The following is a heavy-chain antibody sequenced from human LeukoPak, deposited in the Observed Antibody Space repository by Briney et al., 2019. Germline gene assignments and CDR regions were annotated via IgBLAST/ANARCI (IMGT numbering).Heavy chain of an antibody. Sequence: GGSLRLSCAASRFTFTNYAMHWVRQAPGKGLEWVSGILGSGGSTYYADSVKGRFTISRDNSKNTVYLQMNSLRAEDTAVYYCAKGFGMGYYYMDVWGKGTTVTVSS. CDR1: RFTFTNYA. D-gene: IGHD3-10*01. CDR3: AKGFGMGYYYMDV. CDR2: ILGSGGST. J-gene: IGHJ6*03. V-gene: IGHV3-23*01.